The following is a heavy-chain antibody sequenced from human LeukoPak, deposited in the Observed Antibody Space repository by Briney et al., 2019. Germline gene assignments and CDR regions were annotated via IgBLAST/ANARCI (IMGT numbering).Heavy chain of an antibody. D-gene: IGHD3-22*01. CDR1: GFTFSRYA. CDR2: VTGRGDET. V-gene: IGHV3-23*01. CDR3: VKRHDSNGPTGYFDY. J-gene: IGHJ4*02. Sequence: GGSLRLSCAASGFTFSRYAVGWVRQAPGKGLEWVSSVTGRGDETHYADSVKGRFTISRDNSKNTLYLQMNSLRAEDTALYYCVKRHDSNGPTGYFDYWAREPWSPSPQ.